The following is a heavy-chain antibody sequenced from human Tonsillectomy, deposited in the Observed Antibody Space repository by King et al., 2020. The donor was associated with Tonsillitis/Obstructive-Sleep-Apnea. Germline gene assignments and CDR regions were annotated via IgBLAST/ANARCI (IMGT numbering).Heavy chain of an antibody. CDR3: AKVLPEPGTPENAFDI. J-gene: IGHJ3*02. D-gene: IGHD6-13*01. CDR1: GFSFSTYA. Sequence: VQLVESGGGVVQPGRSLRLSCAASGFSFSTYAMHWVRQAPGKGLEWVAVLSFDGSEKYYADSVKSRFTISRDNSKNTLYLQMNSLRAEDAATYYCAKVLPEPGTPENAFDIWGQGTMVTVSS. CDR2: LSFDGSEK. V-gene: IGHV3-30-3*02.